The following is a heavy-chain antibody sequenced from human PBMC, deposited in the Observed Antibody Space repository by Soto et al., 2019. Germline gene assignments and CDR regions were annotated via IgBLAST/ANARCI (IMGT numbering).Heavy chain of an antibody. D-gene: IGHD6-13*01. J-gene: IGHJ4*02. Sequence: ETLSLTGTVSVGSSSSGSYYWGWFLQPPGKWLEWIGSIYYSGNAYYNPSLKSRVAVSVDTSKNQFSLKVTSVTATDTAVYYCARHKDTSSRYLLPDFWGQGTLVTVSS. CDR1: VGSSSSGSYY. CDR3: ARHKDTSSRYLLPDF. CDR2: IYYSGNA. V-gene: IGHV4-39*01.